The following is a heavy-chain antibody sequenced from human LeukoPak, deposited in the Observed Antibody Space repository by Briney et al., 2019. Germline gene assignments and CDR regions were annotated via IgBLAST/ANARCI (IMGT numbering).Heavy chain of an antibody. CDR3: ATIGSGYYIYFDY. Sequence: PSETLSLTCTVSGGSISSYYWSWIRQPPGKGLEWIGYIYYSGGTNYNPSLKSRVTISVDTSKNQFSLKLSSVTAADTAVYYCATIGSGYYIYFDYWGQGTLVTVSS. V-gene: IGHV4-59*01. J-gene: IGHJ4*02. CDR1: GGSISSYY. CDR2: IYYSGGT. D-gene: IGHD3-22*01.